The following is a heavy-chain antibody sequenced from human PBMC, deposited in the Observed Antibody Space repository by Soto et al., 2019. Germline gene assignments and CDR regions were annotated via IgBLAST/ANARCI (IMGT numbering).Heavy chain of an antibody. CDR3: AKIEYASSWYYYGMDV. J-gene: IGHJ6*02. CDR2: ISGSGGST. CDR1: GFTFSSYA. V-gene: IGHV3-23*01. Sequence: EVQLLESGGGLVQPGGSLRLSCAASGFTFSSYAMSWVRQAPGKGLEWVSVISGSGGSTYYADSVKGRFTISRDNSKNTLYVQMNSLRAEDTAVYYCAKIEYASSWYYYGMDVWGQGTTGTVSS. D-gene: IGHD6-13*01.